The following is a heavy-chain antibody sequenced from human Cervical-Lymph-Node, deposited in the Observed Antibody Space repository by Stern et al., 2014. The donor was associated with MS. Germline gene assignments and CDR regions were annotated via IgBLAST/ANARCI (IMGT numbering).Heavy chain of an antibody. D-gene: IGHD1-26*01. V-gene: IGHV1-2*02. Sequence: QMQLVQSGAEVKQPGASMKVTCKASENTFTGYYIHWARQAPGQGLEWMGWINPNSGATNYAQRFQDRVSLTSDTSNTLAYMELDRLTSDDTAVYYCARISLGSGIDYWGQGSLVTVSS. CDR3: ARISLGSGIDY. CDR2: INPNSGAT. CDR1: ENTFTGYY. J-gene: IGHJ4*02.